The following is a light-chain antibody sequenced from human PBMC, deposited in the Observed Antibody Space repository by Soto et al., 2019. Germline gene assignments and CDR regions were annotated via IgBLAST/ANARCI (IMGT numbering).Light chain of an antibody. Sequence: EIVLTQSPATLSLSPGEIATLSCSASQSVSSYLAWYQQKPGQAPRLLIFDASNRATGIPARFSGSGSGTDFTLTISSLEPEDFAVYYCQKRANWPPNFGPGTKVDIK. CDR3: QKRANWPPN. V-gene: IGKV3-11*01. CDR1: QSVSSY. CDR2: DAS. J-gene: IGKJ3*01.